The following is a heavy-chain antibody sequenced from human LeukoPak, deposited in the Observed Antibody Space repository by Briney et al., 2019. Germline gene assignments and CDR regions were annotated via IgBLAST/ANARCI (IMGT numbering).Heavy chain of an antibody. CDR1: GFTFGSYW. Sequence: PGGSLRLSCAASGFTFGSYWMSWVRQAPGKGLEWVANIKQDGSEKYYVDSVKGRFTISRDNAENSLYLQMNSLRAEDTAVYYCARDHYYGSGSYYYREYYYYGMDVWGQGTTVTVSS. D-gene: IGHD3-10*01. V-gene: IGHV3-7*01. CDR3: ARDHYYGSGSYYYREYYYYGMDV. J-gene: IGHJ6*02. CDR2: IKQDGSEK.